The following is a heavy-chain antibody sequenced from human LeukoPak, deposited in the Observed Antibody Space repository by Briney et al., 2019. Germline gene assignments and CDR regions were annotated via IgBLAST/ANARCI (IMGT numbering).Heavy chain of an antibody. V-gene: IGHV1-2*02. J-gene: IGHJ4*02. CDR2: INPNTGGT. Sequence: GASVKVSCKTSGYRFTGFYIHWVRQAPGQGLEWMGWINPNTGGTNFAQKFQGRVTMTTDTSMNTAYMDLRRLTSDDTAVYYCEREGDFPGSGPGGYWGQGTLVIVSS. D-gene: IGHD3-10*01. CDR3: EREGDFPGSGPGGY. CDR1: GYRFTGFY.